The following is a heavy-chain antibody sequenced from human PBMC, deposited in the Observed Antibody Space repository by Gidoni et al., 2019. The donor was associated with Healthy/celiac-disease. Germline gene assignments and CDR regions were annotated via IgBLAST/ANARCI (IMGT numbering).Heavy chain of an antibody. Sequence: QLQLQESGPGLVKPSETLSLTCPVSGGSISSSSYYWGWIRQPPGKGLEWIGSIYYSGSTYYNPSLKSRVTISVDTSKNQFSLKLSSVTAADTAVYYCARIYGDHVGVAFDIWGQGTMVTVSS. CDR2: IYYSGST. J-gene: IGHJ3*02. CDR1: GGSISSSSYY. D-gene: IGHD4-17*01. CDR3: ARIYGDHVGVAFDI. V-gene: IGHV4-39*01.